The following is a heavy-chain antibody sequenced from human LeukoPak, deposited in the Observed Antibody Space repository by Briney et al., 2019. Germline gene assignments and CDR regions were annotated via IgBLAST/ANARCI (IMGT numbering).Heavy chain of an antibody. D-gene: IGHD1-1*01. CDR2: IIPIFGTA. Sequence: GASVKVSCKASGYTFTSYYMHWVRQAPGQGLEWMGGIIPIFGTANYAQKFQGRVTITADESTSTAYMELSSLRSEDTAVYYCARGDWNDGPAGGNYYYYMDVWGKGTTVTISS. CDR1: GYTFTSYY. V-gene: IGHV1-69*13. CDR3: ARGDWNDGPAGGNYYYYMDV. J-gene: IGHJ6*03.